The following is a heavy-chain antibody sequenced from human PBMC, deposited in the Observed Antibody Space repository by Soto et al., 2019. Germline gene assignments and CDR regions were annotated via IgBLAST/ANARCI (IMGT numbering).Heavy chain of an antibody. V-gene: IGHV3-74*01. D-gene: IGHD3-10*01. CDR3: ARDMRAVPWYGGISSVFDM. CDR2: TKTDGTT. CDR1: GFTFSRHW. Sequence: EVQLVESGGDSVQPGGSLRLSCAASGFTFSRHWIHWVRQAPGQGLVWVSRTKTDGTTDLADSVRGRFTTSRDNAENTVYLQMNSLRVEDTAVYYCARDMRAVPWYGGISSVFDMWGQGTRVTVSS. J-gene: IGHJ3*02.